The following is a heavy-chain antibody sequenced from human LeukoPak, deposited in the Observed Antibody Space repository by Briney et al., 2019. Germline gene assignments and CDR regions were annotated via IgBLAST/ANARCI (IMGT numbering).Heavy chain of an antibody. D-gene: IGHD3-10*01. CDR1: GYTFTGYY. CDR3: ARDTYYYGSGSYGVGNYYYGMDV. V-gene: IGHV1-2*02. J-gene: IGHJ6*02. Sequence: EASVKVSCKASGYTFTGYYMHWVRQAPGQGLEWMGWINPNSGGTNYAQKFQGRVTMTRDTSISTAYMELSRLRSDDTAVYYCARDTYYYGSGSYGVGNYYYGMDVWGQGTTVTVSS. CDR2: INPNSGGT.